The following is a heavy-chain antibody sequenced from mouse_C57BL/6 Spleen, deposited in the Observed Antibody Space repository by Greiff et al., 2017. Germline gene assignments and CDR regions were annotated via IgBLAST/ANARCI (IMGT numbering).Heavy chain of an antibody. CDR2: IDPSDSYT. CDR1: GYTFTSYW. Sequence: VQLQQPGAELVMPGASVKLSCKASGYTFTSYWMHWVKQRPGQGLEWIGEIDPSDSYTNYNQKFKGKSTLTVDKSSSTAYMQLSSLTSEDSAVYYCARGDRGDYWGQGTSVTVSS. CDR3: ARGDRGDY. J-gene: IGHJ4*01. V-gene: IGHV1-69*01. D-gene: IGHD2-14*01.